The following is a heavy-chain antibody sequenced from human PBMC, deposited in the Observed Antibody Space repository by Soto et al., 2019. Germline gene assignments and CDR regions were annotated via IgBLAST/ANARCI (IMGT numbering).Heavy chain of an antibody. CDR2: VYYGGT. D-gene: IGHD4-4*01. CDR1: GGSMSSNY. V-gene: IGHV4-59*01. J-gene: IGHJ4*02. Sequence: QVHLRESGPGLVKPSETLSLTCTVSGGSMSSNYWSWIRQSPGKGLEWIGFVYYGGTSYNPSFESRVTMSLDTPKKQFSLELSFVTAADTAVYYCVTYRGAFYFEYWGQGTLVTVSS. CDR3: VTYRGAFYFEY.